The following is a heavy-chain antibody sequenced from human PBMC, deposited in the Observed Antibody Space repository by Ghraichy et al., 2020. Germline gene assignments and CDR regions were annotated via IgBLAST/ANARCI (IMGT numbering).Heavy chain of an antibody. CDR1: GGSVSHHF. Sequence: SETLSLTCTVSGGSVSHHFWTWIQRPPGKGLEWIGYIYNSGSTNYNPSLKSRVTISVDTSKNQFSLKLSSVTAADTAVYYCARDEGTSYGMDVWGQGTTVTVSS. CDR2: IYNSGST. J-gene: IGHJ6*02. D-gene: IGHD2-2*01. V-gene: IGHV4-59*02. CDR3: ARDEGTSYGMDV.